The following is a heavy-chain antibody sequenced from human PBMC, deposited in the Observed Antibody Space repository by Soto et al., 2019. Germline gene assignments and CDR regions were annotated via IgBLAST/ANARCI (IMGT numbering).Heavy chain of an antibody. CDR3: TREQSDDNYFDP. J-gene: IGHJ5*02. D-gene: IGHD6-19*01. CDR1: GAALSSWGYF. Sequence: PSETLSLTCTVSGAALSSWGYFYTWVRQPPGKGLEWLGYIYYSGGTNYNPSLKSRVTISLDKSKSQFSLRLISVTAADTAVYYCTREQSDDNYFDPWGQGTLVTFS. CDR2: IYYSGGT. V-gene: IGHV4-61*08.